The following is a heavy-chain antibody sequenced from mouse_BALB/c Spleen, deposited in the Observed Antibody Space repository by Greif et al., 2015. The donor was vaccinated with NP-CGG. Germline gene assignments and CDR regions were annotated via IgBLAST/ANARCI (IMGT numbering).Heavy chain of an antibody. V-gene: IGHV1-37*01. D-gene: IGHD1-1*01. CDR2: INPYNGGT. J-gene: IGHJ1*01. Sequence: VQLQQSGPELVKPGASMKISCKASGYSFTGYTMNWVKQSHGKNLEWIGLINPYNGGTSYNQKFKGKATLTVDKSSSTADMELLSLTSEDSAVYYYARGYGSSYWYCDVWGAGTTVTVSP. CDR1: GYSFTGYT. CDR3: ARGYGSSYWYCDV.